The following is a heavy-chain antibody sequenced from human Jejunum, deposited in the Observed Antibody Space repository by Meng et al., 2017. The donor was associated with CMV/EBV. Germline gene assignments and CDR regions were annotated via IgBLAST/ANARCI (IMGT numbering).Heavy chain of an antibody. V-gene: IGHV3-7*01. Sequence: SEFPVRNYWMSWGSQAPGKGIKWVANMNHDGSNKYYIHSVKGRFTSSRDNAKNSLYLQMNSLRAEDTAVDYCGREVPGGAVALDYWGQGTLVTVSS. J-gene: IGHJ4*02. CDR1: EFPVRNYW. D-gene: IGHD2-15*01. CDR3: GREVPGGAVALDY. CDR2: MNHDGSNK.